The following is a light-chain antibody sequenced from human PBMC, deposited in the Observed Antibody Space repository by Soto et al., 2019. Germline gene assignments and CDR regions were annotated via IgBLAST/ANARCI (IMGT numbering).Light chain of an antibody. CDR2: DAS. CDR3: QQRSNWPPLT. V-gene: IGKV3-11*01. CDR1: QSVSSY. Sequence: EIVLTQSPATLSLSPGERATLSCRASQSVSSYLAWYKQKPGQAPRLLIYDASNRATGIPARFSGSGSATDFTLTISSLEPEDFAVYSCQQRSNWPPLTFGGGTKVEIK. J-gene: IGKJ4*01.